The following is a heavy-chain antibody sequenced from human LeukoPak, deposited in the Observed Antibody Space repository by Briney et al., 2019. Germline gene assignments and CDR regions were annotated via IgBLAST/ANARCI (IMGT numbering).Heavy chain of an antibody. J-gene: IGHJ4*02. CDR3: ARHRRDGDYVRRHFFAIFDY. Sequence: PSETLSLTCTVSGVSISSSNSYWGWIRQPPGKGLEWIGSIYYSGNTYYNASLKSQVSISVDTSKNQFSLKLSSVTAADTAVYYCARHRRDGDYVRRHFFAIFDYWGQGTLVTVSS. CDR1: GVSISSSNSY. V-gene: IGHV4-39*01. D-gene: IGHD4-17*01. CDR2: IYYSGNT.